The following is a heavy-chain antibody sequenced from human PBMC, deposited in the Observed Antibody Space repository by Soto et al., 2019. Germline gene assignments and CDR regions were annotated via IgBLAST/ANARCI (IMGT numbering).Heavy chain of an antibody. J-gene: IGHJ5*02. CDR2: INHSGST. CDR1: GGSFSGYY. CDR3: ARGGHIVVVTDDLTTNWFDP. D-gene: IGHD2-21*02. Sequence: PLETLSLTCAVYGGSFSGYYWSWIRQPPGKGLEWIGEINHSGSTNYNPSLKSRVTISVDTSKNQFSLKLSSVTAADTAVYYCARGGHIVVVTDDLTTNWFDPWGQGTLFTAPQ. V-gene: IGHV4-34*01.